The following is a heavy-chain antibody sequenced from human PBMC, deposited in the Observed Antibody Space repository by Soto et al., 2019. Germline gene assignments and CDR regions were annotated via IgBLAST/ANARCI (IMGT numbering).Heavy chain of an antibody. D-gene: IGHD3-10*01. J-gene: IGHJ4*02. Sequence: VQSGGEVKKPGASVRVSCKASGYAFSFRFSWVRQAPGQGLEWMGWISASDGSTNSAQKFRGRISLTTDTSTNTAYMDVLSLTSDDTAVYFCATYYFGSGSYYRFDNWGQGTLVTVSS. CDR2: ISASDGST. CDR3: ATYYFGSGSYYRFDN. V-gene: IGHV1-18*01. CDR1: GYAFSFR.